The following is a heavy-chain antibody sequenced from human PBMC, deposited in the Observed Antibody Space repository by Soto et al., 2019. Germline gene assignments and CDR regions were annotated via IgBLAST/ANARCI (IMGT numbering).Heavy chain of an antibody. CDR2: IYYSGRT. V-gene: IGHV4-31*03. D-gene: IGHD5-12*01. CDR3: ARARLRAVYAFDF. Sequence: QVQLQESGPGLVNPSQTLSLTCTVSGGSINSGAYYWSWVRQHPGKGLEWIGYIYYSGRTYFSPSLKSRLTISIDTSKNQFSLKLSSVTAADTAMYYCARARLRAVYAFDFWGQGTMVTVSS. J-gene: IGHJ3*01. CDR1: GGSINSGAYY.